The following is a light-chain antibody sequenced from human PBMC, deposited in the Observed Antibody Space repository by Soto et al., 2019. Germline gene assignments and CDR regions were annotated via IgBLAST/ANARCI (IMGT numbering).Light chain of an antibody. V-gene: IGKV3-15*01. CDR2: GAS. CDR1: ESVSSN. J-gene: IGKJ1*01. CDR3: QQYINWPPWT. Sequence: EIVMTQSPATLSVSPGERATLSCRASESVSSNLAWYQQIPGQAPRLLIYGASTRATGIPDRFSGSGSGTEFTLTISSLQSEDFAVYYRQQYINWPPWTFGQGTKVEIK.